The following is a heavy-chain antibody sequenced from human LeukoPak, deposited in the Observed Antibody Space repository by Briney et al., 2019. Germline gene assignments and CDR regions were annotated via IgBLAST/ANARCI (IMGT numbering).Heavy chain of an antibody. CDR1: GGSISSYY. CDR3: ARIIKTKDTTMTTAYWYFDL. D-gene: IGHD4-17*01. V-gene: IGHV4-4*07. J-gene: IGHJ2*01. CDR2: IYSSGST. Sequence: SETLSLTCTVSGGSISSYYWSWIRQPAGKGLEWIGRIYSSGSTNYNPSLKGRVTMSVDTSNNQFSLKLSSVTAADTAVYYCARIIKTKDTTMTTAYWYFDLWGRGTLVTVSS.